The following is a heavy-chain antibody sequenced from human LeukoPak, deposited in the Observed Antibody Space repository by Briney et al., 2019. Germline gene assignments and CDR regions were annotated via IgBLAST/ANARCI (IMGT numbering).Heavy chain of an antibody. CDR3: ARAHIGNDLFIDY. CDR2: INPYSGAT. CDR1: GHTFIGYY. V-gene: IGHV1-2*02. J-gene: IGHJ4*02. Sequence: ASVKVSCKASGHTFIGYYMHWVRQAPGQGLEWMGWINPYSGATNYAQKFQGRVTMTRDTSISTAYMDLSSLKSDDTAVYYCARAHIGNDLFIDYWGQGTLVTVSS. D-gene: IGHD2-21*01.